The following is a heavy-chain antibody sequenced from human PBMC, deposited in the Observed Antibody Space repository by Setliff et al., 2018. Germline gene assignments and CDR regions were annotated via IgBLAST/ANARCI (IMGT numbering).Heavy chain of an antibody. J-gene: IGHJ4*02. CDR3: ATLTGDRGVDY. V-gene: IGHV4-31*03. Sequence: NPSETLSLTCTVSGGSISSGGYYWSWIRQHPGKGLEWIGYIYYSGSTYYNPSLKSRVTISVDTSKNQFSLKLSSVTAADTAVYYCATLTGDRGVDYWGQGTLVTVSS. CDR2: IYYSGST. CDR1: GGSISSGGYY. D-gene: IGHD7-27*01.